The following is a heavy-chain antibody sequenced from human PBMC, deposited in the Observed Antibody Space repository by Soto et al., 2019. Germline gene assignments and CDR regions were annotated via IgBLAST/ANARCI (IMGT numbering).Heavy chain of an antibody. CDR2: INHSGST. CDR3: ARGSGYYGSGSYYTGYYYYYGMDV. J-gene: IGHJ6*02. V-gene: IGHV4-34*01. Sequence: PSETLSLTCAVYGGSFSGYYWSWIRQPPGKGLEWIGEINHSGSTNYNPSLKSRVTISVDTSKNQFSLKLSSVTAADTAVYYCARGSGYYGSGSYYTGYYYYYGMDVWGQGTTVTVSS. CDR1: GGSFSGYY. D-gene: IGHD3-10*01.